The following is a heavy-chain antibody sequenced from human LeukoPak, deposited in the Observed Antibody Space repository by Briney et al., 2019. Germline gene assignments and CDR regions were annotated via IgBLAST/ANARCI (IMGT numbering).Heavy chain of an antibody. Sequence: ASVTVSYKASGYTFTIYGISWVRQAPGQGREGMGWVSAYKGNTNYAQKLQGRVTMTTITATSTANMELRSLRSDDTAVNDCERADGSIWYSGYFDYWGQGTLVTVSS. CDR2: VSAYKGNT. CDR3: ERADGSIWYSGYFDY. CDR1: GYTFTIYG. D-gene: IGHD6-13*01. V-gene: IGHV1-18*04. J-gene: IGHJ4*02.